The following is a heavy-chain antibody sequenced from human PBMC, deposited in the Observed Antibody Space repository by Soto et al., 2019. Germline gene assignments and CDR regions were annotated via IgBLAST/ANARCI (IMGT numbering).Heavy chain of an antibody. CDR2: MNAYSGNT. CDR1: GYTFTSYD. J-gene: IGHJ4*02. V-gene: IGHV1-18*01. D-gene: IGHD6-19*01. CDR3: ARDREAYSSGWYY. Sequence: ASVKVSCKASGYTFTSYDINWVRQATGQGLEWMGWMNAYSGNTNYAQKLQGRVTMTTDTSTSTAYMELRSLRSDDTAVYYCARDREAYSSGWYYWGQGTLVTVSS.